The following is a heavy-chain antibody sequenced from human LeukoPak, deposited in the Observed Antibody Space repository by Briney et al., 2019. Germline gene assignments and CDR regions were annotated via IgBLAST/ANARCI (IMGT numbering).Heavy chain of an antibody. Sequence: GGSRRLSCAPPEPTLIGSSMNGVPQPPGRGRRWASSISRSSGYVFYADSMKGRFTVSRDNSKNSLYLQMNTLRAEDTAVYYCARFPEGSSTWSIDFWGQGTLVTVSS. CDR2: ISRSSGYV. CDR3: ARFPEGSSTWSIDF. D-gene: IGHD6-13*01. J-gene: IGHJ4*02. V-gene: IGHV3-21*01. CDR1: EPTLIGSS.